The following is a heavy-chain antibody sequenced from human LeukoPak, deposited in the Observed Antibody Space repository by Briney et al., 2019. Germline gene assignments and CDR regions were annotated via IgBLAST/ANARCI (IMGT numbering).Heavy chain of an antibody. Sequence: VGSLRLSCAVSGFTFSSYSMNWVRQAPGKGLEWVSSITSSSSYIYYADSERGRFTTSRDNAKNSLYLQMNSLRADDTAIYYCARGAATGWSNDYWGQGILVTVSS. CDR2: ITSSSSYI. V-gene: IGHV3-21*01. J-gene: IGHJ4*02. D-gene: IGHD6-19*01. CDR3: ARGAATGWSNDY. CDR1: GFTFSSYS.